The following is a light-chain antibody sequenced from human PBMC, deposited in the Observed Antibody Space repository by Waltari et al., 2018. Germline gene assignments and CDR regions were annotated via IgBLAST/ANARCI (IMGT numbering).Light chain of an antibody. Sequence: DIVMTQSPDSRAVSLGERATINCKSSQSVLYNSDNRNYLAWYQQKPGQPPNLLIYWASTRESGVPDRFSGSGSGTDFTLTISSLQAEDVAVYYCQQYYITPLSFGGGTKVEIK. CDR1: QSVLYNSDNRNY. CDR3: QQYYITPLS. V-gene: IGKV4-1*01. J-gene: IGKJ4*01. CDR2: WAS.